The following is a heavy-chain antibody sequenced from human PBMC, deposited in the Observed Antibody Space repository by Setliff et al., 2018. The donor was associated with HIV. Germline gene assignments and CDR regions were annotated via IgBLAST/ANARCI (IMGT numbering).Heavy chain of an antibody. CDR2: IRYDGTNE. J-gene: IGHJ4*02. D-gene: IGHD6-19*01. CDR1: GFTFSTNW. Sequence: PGGSLRLSCTASGFTFSTNWMGWVRQAPGKGLEWLTFIRYDGTNEYYADSVKGRFSISRDNSKNTVNLQMSSLIGEDTAVYYCAKDRYSTGWHLDHWGQGTPVTVSS. V-gene: IGHV3-30*02. CDR3: AKDRYSTGWHLDH.